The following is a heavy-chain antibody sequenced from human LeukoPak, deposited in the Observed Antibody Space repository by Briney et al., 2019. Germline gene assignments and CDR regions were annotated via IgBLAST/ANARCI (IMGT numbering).Heavy chain of an antibody. J-gene: IGHJ6*03. CDR2: IYYSGST. D-gene: IGHD3-10*01. CDR1: GGPISSYY. V-gene: IGHV4-59*01. Sequence: SETLSLTCTVSGGPISSYYWSWIRQPPGKGLEWIGYIYYSGSTNYNPSLKSRVTISVDTSKNQFSLKLSSVTAADTAVYYCARSRITMVRGAPDYYYYMDVWGKGTTVTVSS. CDR3: ARSRITMVRGAPDYYYYMDV.